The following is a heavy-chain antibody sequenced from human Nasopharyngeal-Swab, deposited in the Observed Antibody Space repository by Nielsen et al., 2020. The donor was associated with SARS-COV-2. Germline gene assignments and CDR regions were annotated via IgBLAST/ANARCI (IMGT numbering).Heavy chain of an antibody. CDR2: IYYSGST. CDR3: AREVDDYGDYPGSLVFDY. Sequence: RQAPGKGLEWIGYIYYSGSTNYNPSLKSRVTISVDTSKNQFSLKLSSVTAADTAVYYCAREVDDYGDYPGSLVFDYWGQGTLGTVSS. J-gene: IGHJ4*02. V-gene: IGHV4-59*01. D-gene: IGHD4-17*01.